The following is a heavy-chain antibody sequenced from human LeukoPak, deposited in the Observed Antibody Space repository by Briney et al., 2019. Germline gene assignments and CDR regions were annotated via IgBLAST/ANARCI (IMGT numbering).Heavy chain of an antibody. CDR3: ARDLHWLAFDF. CDR2: INGDGGTL. J-gene: IGHJ4*02. V-gene: IGHV3-74*03. Sequence: QPGGSLRLSCEVSGFTFSDYWMHWVRQVPGRGLMWVSRINGDGGTLTYVDSVRGRFTISRDNAKNTVYLQMNSLTAEDTATYFCARDLHWLAFDFWGQGSLVTVSS. CDR1: GFTFSDYW. D-gene: IGHD6-19*01.